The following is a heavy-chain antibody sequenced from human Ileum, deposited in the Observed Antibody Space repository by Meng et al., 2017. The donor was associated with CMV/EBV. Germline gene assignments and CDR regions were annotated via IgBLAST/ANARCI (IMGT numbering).Heavy chain of an antibody. Sequence: SISCSSYYWSWIRPPPGKGLEWIGYIYYSGSAYYNPSLKSRVSISVDTSRKQFSLKLSSVTAADTAVYYCARGVVVPAVDPYYFDYWGQGTLVTVSS. V-gene: IGHV4-31*02. CDR1: SISCSSYY. CDR2: IYYSGSA. D-gene: IGHD2-2*01. J-gene: IGHJ4*02. CDR3: ARGVVVPAVDPYYFDY.